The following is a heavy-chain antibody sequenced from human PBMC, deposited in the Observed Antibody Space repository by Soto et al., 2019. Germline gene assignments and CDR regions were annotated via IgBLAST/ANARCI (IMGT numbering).Heavy chain of an antibody. J-gene: IGHJ5*02. V-gene: IGHV3-33*01. CDR3: ARRSRAYSSRRSDWFDP. CDR2: IWYDGSNE. CDR1: GFTFGNYV. D-gene: IGHD6-19*01. Sequence: GGSLRLSCAASGFTFGNYVMHWVGQAPGKGLEWVAVIWYDGSNEYYADSVKGRFTLSRDNSKNTLYMEMNSLRAEDTAVYYYARRSRAYSSRRSDWFDPWGPGTLVTVSS.